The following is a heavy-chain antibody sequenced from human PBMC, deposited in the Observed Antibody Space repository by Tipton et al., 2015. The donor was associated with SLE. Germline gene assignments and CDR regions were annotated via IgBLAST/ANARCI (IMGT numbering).Heavy chain of an antibody. CDR1: GGSISFDY. Sequence: TLSLTCTVSGGSISFDYWSWIRQSARGLEWIGRIYSSGDRDYNPSLRSRVTMSIDASQNRVSLRLKSVSAADTAVYYCARGSDGEYVRYFDVWGPGTLVTVSS. V-gene: IGHV4-4*07. J-gene: IGHJ2*01. D-gene: IGHD4-17*01. CDR3: ARGSDGEYVRYFDV. CDR2: IYSSGDR.